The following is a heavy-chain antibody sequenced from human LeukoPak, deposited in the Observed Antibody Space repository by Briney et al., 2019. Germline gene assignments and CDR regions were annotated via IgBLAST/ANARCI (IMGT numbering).Heavy chain of an antibody. D-gene: IGHD1-26*01. CDR3: AKEYSGSYLGSDAFDI. CDR1: GFTFDDYA. J-gene: IGHJ3*02. CDR2: ISWNSGSI. V-gene: IGHV3-9*01. Sequence: GRSLRLSCAASGFTFDDYAMHWVRQAPGQRLEWVSGISWNSGSIGYADSVKGRFTISRDNAKNSLYLQMNSLRAEDTALYYCAKEYSGSYLGSDAFDIWGQGTMVTVSS.